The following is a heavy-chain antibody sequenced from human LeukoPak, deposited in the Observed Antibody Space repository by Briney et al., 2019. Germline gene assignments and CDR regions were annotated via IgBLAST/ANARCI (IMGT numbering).Heavy chain of an antibody. CDR1: GYSFISYW. V-gene: IGHV5-51*01. J-gene: IGHJ5*02. CDR3: ARRLGYCSSTSCYAWFDP. Sequence: GESLKISCKTSGYSFISYWIAWVRQMPGKGLEWMGIIYPGDSDTRYSPSFQGQVTISADKSISTAYLQWSSLKASDTAMYYCARRLGYCSSTSCYAWFDPWGQGTLVTVSS. D-gene: IGHD2-2*01. CDR2: IYPGDSDT.